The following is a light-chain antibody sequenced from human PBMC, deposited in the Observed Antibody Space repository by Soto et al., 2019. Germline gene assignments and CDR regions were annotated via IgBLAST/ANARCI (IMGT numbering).Light chain of an antibody. Sequence: DIVLTQSPATLSLSPGERATLSCRASQSVATTLAWYQQKPGQPPRLLIYDAFKRATGIPARFSGRGSETEFTLTISSLEPEDFAVYYCQQYKDYVYTFGQGTKVESK. CDR2: DAF. J-gene: IGKJ2*01. CDR3: QQYKDYVYT. CDR1: QSVATT. V-gene: IGKV3-11*01.